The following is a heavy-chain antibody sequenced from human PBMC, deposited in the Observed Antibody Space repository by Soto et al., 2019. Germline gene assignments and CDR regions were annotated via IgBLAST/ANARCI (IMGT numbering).Heavy chain of an antibody. CDR2: IKSKTDGGTT. CDR3: TTDGLLPDCSGGSCYSDPGYFDY. J-gene: IGHJ4*02. D-gene: IGHD2-15*01. CDR1: GFTFSNAW. V-gene: IGHV3-15*01. Sequence: GGSLRLSCAASGFTFSNAWMSWVRQAPGKGLEWVGRIKSKTDGGTTDYAAPVKGRFTISRDDSKNTLYLQMNSLKTEDTAVYYCTTDGLLPDCSGGSCYSDPGYFDYWGQGTLVTVSS.